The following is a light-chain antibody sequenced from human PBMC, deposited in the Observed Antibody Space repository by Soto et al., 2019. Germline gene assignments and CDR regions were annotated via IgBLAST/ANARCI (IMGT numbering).Light chain of an antibody. Sequence: IVLTQSPGTLSLSPGERATLSCRASQTVSGSYLAWYQHKPGQAPRLLIHGASTRATGIPDRFSGSGSGTDFTLTISRLEPEDFVVYYCHQYGRSPYTFGQGTKLEIK. J-gene: IGKJ2*01. CDR3: HQYGRSPYT. CDR2: GAS. V-gene: IGKV3-20*01. CDR1: QTVSGSY.